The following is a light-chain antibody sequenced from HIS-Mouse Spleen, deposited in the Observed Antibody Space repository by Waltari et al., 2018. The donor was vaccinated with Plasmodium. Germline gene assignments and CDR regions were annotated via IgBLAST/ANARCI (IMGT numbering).Light chain of an antibody. CDR1: NLGSKN. V-gene: IGLV3-9*01. CDR3: QVWDSSTVV. CDR2: RDS. Sequence: SYELTQPLSVSAALGQAARITCGGTNLGSKNVHWYQQKPGQAPVLVIYRDSNRPSGIPERFSGSNSGNTATLTISRAQAGDEADYYCQVWDSSTVVFGGGTKLTVL. J-gene: IGLJ2*01.